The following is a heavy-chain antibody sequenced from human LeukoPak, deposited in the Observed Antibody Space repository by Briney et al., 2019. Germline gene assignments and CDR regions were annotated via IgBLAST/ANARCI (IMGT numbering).Heavy chain of an antibody. CDR2: IWYDGSNK. CDR3: ARAARALSDY. D-gene: IGHD6-6*01. Sequence: GRSLRLSCAASGFTFSSYGMHWVRQAPGKGLEWVAVIWYDGSNKYYADSVKGRFTISRDNSKNTLYLQMNSLRAEDTAVYYCARAARALSDYWGLGTLVTVSS. V-gene: IGHV3-33*01. J-gene: IGHJ4*02. CDR1: GFTFSSYG.